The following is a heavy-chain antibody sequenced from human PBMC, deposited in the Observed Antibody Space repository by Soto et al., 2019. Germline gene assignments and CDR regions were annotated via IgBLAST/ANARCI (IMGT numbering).Heavy chain of an antibody. CDR3: AHHKRGRGGDY. Sequence: QITLKESGPTLVKPTQTLTLTCTFSGFSLGTSEVSVGWIRQPPRKALEWLVLIYSDDDKRYSPSLESRLTLTQDTSKNQVVLTMTNMDPVDTATYYCAHHKRGRGGDYWGQGTLVTVSS. CDR2: IYSDDDK. D-gene: IGHD3-16*01. J-gene: IGHJ4*02. V-gene: IGHV2-5*02. CDR1: GFSLGTSEVS.